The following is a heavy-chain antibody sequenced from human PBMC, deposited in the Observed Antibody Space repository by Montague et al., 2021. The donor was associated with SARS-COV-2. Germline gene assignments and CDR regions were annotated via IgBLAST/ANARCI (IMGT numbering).Heavy chain of an antibody. CDR3: ARGPSDTYYYNGMDV. V-gene: IGHV2-70*12. CDR2: IDWDGDK. Sequence: PTLVKPTQTLTLTCTFSGFSFSTSGMCMTWIRQPPGKALEWLARIDWDGDKYYNTSLKSRLTISKDTSKNLVVLTMTNMDPVDTATYYCARGPSDTYYYNGMDVWGRGTTVTVSS. J-gene: IGHJ6*02. CDR1: GFSFSTSGMC.